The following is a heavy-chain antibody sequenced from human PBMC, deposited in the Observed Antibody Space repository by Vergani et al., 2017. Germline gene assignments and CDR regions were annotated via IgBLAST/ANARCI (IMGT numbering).Heavy chain of an antibody. D-gene: IGHD3-10*01. CDR2: ISSSSSYT. Sequence: QVQLVESGGGLVKPGGSLRLSCAASGFTFSDYYMSWIRQAPGKGLEWVSYISSSSSYTNYAVSVTGRCTIARDNAKNSLYLQMNSLRAEDTAVYYCARAPEGSITMVRGVILLPYYMDVWGEGTTGTVSS. V-gene: IGHV3-11*06. CDR1: GFTFSDYY. CDR3: ARAPEGSITMVRGVILLPYYMDV. J-gene: IGHJ6*03.